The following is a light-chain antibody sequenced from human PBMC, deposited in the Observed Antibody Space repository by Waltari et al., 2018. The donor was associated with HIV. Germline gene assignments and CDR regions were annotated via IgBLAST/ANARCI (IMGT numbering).Light chain of an antibody. J-gene: IGLJ1*01. CDR2: DVS. Sequence: QSALTQPASVSGSPGQSITISCTGTSSAVGGHNYVSWYQQHPGKAPKLMIYDVSNRPSWVSNRFSGSKSGNTASLTISGLQAEDEADYYCSSYTSSSTLYVFGTGTKVTVL. CDR1: SSAVGGHNY. CDR3: SSYTSSSTLYV. V-gene: IGLV2-14*03.